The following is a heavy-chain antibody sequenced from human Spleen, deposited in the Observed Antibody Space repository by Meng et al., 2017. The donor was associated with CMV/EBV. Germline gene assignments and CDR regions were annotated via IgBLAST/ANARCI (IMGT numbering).Heavy chain of an antibody. CDR2: IKQDGSEK. CDR1: GFTFSSYW. Sequence: GGSLRLSCAASGFTFSSYWMSWVRQAPGKGLEWVANIKQDGSEKYYVDSVKGRFTMSRDNAKNSLYLQMNSLRAEDTAVYYCARVNRGFQYYYDSSGYYSLGAFDIWGQGTMVTVSS. CDR3: ARVNRGFQYYYDSSGYYSLGAFDI. D-gene: IGHD3-22*01. J-gene: IGHJ3*02. V-gene: IGHV3-7*01.